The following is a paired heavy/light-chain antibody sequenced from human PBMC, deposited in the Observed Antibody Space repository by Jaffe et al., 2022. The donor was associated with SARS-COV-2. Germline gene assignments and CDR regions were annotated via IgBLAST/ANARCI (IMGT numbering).Light chain of an antibody. J-gene: IGLJ2*01. CDR2: GNN. CDR3: QSFDSSLSGPI. Sequence: QSVLTQPPSVSGAPGQRVTISCTGSSSNIGADSDVHWYQQLPGTAPKLLISGNNNRPSGVPDRFSGSKSGTSASLAITGLQAEDEADYYCQSFDSSLSGPIFGGGTKLTVL. CDR1: SSNIGADSD. V-gene: IGLV1-40*01.
Heavy chain of an antibody. CDR3: ARDKGGSSGSFFEY. J-gene: IGHJ4*02. D-gene: IGHD3-16*01. CDR2: IIPILGIG. V-gene: IGHV1-69*08. Sequence: QVQLVQSGAEVKKPGSSVKVSCKASGGTFSSYSFSWVRQAPGQGLEWMGRIIPILGIGNNAQKFQGRVTITADKSTSTAYMELSRLRSEDTAVYYCARDKGGSSGSFFEYWGQGTLVTVSS. CDR1: GGTFSSYS.